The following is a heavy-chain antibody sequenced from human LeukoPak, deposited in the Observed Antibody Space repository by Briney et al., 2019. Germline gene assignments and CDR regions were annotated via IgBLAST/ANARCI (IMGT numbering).Heavy chain of an antibody. CDR2: ISGGGDSA. CDR3: AKRGSSETRWYPFDY. J-gene: IGHJ4*02. V-gene: IGHV3-23*01. Sequence: GGSLRLSCVGSGFIFGKYAMTWVRQAPGKGLEWVSTISGGGDSAWNADSVKGRFTVSRDNSKNTLYLQMSSLRVEDTAVYYCAKRGSSETRWYPFDYWGQGTLVTVSS. D-gene: IGHD2-15*01. CDR1: GFIFGKYA.